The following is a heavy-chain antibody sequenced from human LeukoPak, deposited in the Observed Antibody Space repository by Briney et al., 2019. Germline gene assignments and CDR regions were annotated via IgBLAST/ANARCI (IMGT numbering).Heavy chain of an antibody. Sequence: SETLSLTCTVSGGSISSGDYYWSWIRQPPGKGLEWIGYIYYSGSTYYNPSLKSRVTISVDTSKNQFSPKLSSVTAADTAVYYCARGANYYGSGSYYNLSWFDPWGQGALVTVSS. CDR1: GGSISSGDYY. J-gene: IGHJ5*02. D-gene: IGHD3-10*01. CDR3: ARGANYYGSGSYYNLSWFDP. V-gene: IGHV4-30-4*01. CDR2: IYYSGST.